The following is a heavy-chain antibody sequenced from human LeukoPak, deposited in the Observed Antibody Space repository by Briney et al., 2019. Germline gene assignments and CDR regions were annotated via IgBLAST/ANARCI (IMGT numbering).Heavy chain of an antibody. J-gene: IGHJ4*02. CDR2: ISGSGGST. V-gene: IGHV3-23*01. CDR1: GFTFSNYA. CDR3: AKDLTASSFDY. Sequence: GRSLRLSCAASGFTFSNYAMTWVRQAPGKGLEWVSGISGSGGSTEYADSVKGRFTISRDNSKNTLYVQMNSLRAEDTAVYYCAKDLTASSFDYWGQGTLVTVSS. D-gene: IGHD2-21*02.